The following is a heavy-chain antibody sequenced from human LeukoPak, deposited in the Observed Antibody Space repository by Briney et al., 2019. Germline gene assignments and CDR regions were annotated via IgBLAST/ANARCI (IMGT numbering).Heavy chain of an antibody. V-gene: IGHV4-59*01. CDR3: ATYYYDSSGYPKFDY. D-gene: IGHD3-22*01. CDR1: GGSISSYY. CDR2: IYYSGST. Sequence: SETLSLTCTVSGGSISSYYWSWIRQPPGKGLEWIGYIYYSGSTNYNPSLKSRVTVSLDTSKNQISLKLSSVTAADSAVYYCATYYYDSSGYPKFDYWGQGNPVTVSS. J-gene: IGHJ4*02.